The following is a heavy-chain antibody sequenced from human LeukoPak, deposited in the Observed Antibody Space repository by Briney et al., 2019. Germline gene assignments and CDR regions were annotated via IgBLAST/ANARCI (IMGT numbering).Heavy chain of an antibody. CDR3: ARTAPSSGWCGRDYYYYMDV. J-gene: IGHJ6*03. Sequence: SETLSLTCTVSGGSISSSSYYWGWIRQPPGKGLEWIGTIYYSGSTYYNPSLKSRVTISVDTSKNQFSLKLSSVTAADTAVYYCARTAPSSGWCGRDYYYYMDVWGKGTTVTISS. D-gene: IGHD6-19*01. V-gene: IGHV4-39*07. CDR2: IYYSGST. CDR1: GGSISSSSYY.